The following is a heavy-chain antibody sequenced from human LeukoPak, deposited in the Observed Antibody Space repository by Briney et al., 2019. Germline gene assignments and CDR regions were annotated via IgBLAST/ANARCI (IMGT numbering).Heavy chain of an antibody. Sequence: SQTLSLTCAISGDSVSSNSAAWNWIRQSPSRGLEWLGRTYYRSKWYNDYAVSVKGRITINPDTSKNQFSLQLNSVTPEDTAVYYCARGGLRYDFWSQRSYYYGMDVWGQGTTVTVSS. V-gene: IGHV6-1*01. CDR3: ARGGLRYDFWSQRSYYYGMDV. CDR1: GDSVSSNSAA. D-gene: IGHD3-3*01. J-gene: IGHJ6*02. CDR2: TYYRSKWYN.